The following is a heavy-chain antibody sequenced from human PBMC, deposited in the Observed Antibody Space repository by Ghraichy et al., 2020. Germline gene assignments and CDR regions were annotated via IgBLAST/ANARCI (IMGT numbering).Heavy chain of an antibody. J-gene: IGHJ4*02. CDR3: ARWGYSSGWLFDY. V-gene: IGHV4-34*01. Sequence: SETLSLTCAVYGGSFSGYYWSWIRQPPGKGLEWIGEINHSGSTNYNPSLKSRVTISVYTSKNQFSMKLSSVTAADTAVYYCARWGYSSGWLFDYWGQGTLVTVSS. CDR2: INHSGST. D-gene: IGHD6-19*01. CDR1: GGSFSGYY.